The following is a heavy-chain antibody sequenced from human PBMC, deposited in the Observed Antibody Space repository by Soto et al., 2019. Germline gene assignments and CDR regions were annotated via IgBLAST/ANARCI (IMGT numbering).Heavy chain of an antibody. CDR2: IYYRGSS. CDR3: ARGGARWFDP. Sequence: QVQLQESGPGLVKPSETLSLTCTVSGGSVSSGSYYWSWIRQPPGKGLEWIGYIYYRGSSNYTPSLKSRITISVDTSKNQFALKLSSVTAADTAVYYCARGGARWFDPWGQGTLVTVSS. CDR1: GGSVSSGSYY. V-gene: IGHV4-61*01. D-gene: IGHD4-17*01. J-gene: IGHJ5*02.